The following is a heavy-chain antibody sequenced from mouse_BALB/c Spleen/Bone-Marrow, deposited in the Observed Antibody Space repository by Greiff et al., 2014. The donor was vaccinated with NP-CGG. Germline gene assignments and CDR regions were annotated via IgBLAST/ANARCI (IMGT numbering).Heavy chain of an antibody. CDR2: IRNKPKGYTT. CDR3: ARDYSGYFDF. D-gene: IGHD5-1*01. Sequence: EVKLVESGGGLVQPGGSLRLSCTTSGFTFTDYFMTWVRQPPGKALEWLGFIRNKPKGYTTEYNPSVEGRFTISRDNSQGILYLQMNTLRAEDSAIYYCARDYSGYFDFWGQGTTLTVSS. V-gene: IGHV7-3*02. CDR1: GFTFTDYF. J-gene: IGHJ2*01.